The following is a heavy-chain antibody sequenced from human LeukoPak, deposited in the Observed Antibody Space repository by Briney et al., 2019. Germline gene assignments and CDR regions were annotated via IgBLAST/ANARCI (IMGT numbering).Heavy chain of an antibody. CDR2: IYTSGST. CDR3: AREMTYYYDSSGYNPLDY. Sequence: PSETLSLTCTVSGGSISSYYWSWIRQPAGKGLEWIGRIYTSGSTNYNPSLKSRVTMSVDTSKNQFSLKLGSVIAADTAVYYCAREMTYYYDSSGYNPLDYWGQGTLVTVSS. D-gene: IGHD3-22*01. J-gene: IGHJ4*02. V-gene: IGHV4-4*07. CDR1: GGSISSYY.